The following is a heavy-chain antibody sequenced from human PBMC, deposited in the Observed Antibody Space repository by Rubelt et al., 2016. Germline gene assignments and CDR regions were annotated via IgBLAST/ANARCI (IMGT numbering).Heavy chain of an antibody. CDR3: AKATVTTTNFDY. J-gene: IGHJ4*02. Sequence: EVQLLESGGGLVQPGGSLRLSCAASGFTFSSYAMSWVRQAPGRGLEWVSAISGSGGSTYYADSVKGRFTISRDNSKKTRDLQRNCLRAEDTAVYYCAKATVTTTNFDYWGQGTLVTVSS. CDR1: GFTFSSYA. D-gene: IGHD4-17*01. V-gene: IGHV3-23*01. CDR2: ISGSGGST.